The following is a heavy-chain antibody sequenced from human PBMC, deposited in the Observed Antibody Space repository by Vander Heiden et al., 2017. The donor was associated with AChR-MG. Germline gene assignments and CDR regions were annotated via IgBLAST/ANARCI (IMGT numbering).Heavy chain of an antibody. CDR3: AKNKKWARIPGAFDI. D-gene: IGHD1-26*01. CDR2: INHSGIT. J-gene: IGHJ3*02. V-gene: IGHV4-34*01. CDR1: GGSCSGYS. Sequence: QVQLQQWGAGLLKPAETLSLTCAVDGGSCSGYSLSWIRQPPGKGLEWIREINHSGITNYNPSLKSRVTIPVDTSKNQFSLKWSAVTSAETAVYYCAKNKKWARIPGAFDIWGQGTMVTVSS.